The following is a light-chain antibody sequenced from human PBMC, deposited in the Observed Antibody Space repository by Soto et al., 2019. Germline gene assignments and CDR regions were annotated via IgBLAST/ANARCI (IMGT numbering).Light chain of an antibody. CDR2: GNT. CDR3: QSFDSGLSAWV. J-gene: IGLJ3*02. CDR1: NSNIGARYD. Sequence: SVLTQPPSVSGAPGQRVTISCTGTNSNIGARYDVHWYRQVTGTAPKLLIYGNTKRPSGVPDRFSGSTSGASASLDITGLQGEDEAKYYCQSFDSGLSAWVFGGGTKVTVL. V-gene: IGLV1-40*01.